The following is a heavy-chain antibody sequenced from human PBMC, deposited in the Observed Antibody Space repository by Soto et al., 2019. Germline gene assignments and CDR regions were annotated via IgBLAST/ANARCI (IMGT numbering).Heavy chain of an antibody. Sequence: GGSLRLSCAASGFTFSSYSMNWVRQAPGKGLEWVSYISSSSSTIYYADSVKGRFTISRDNAKNPLYLQMNSLRDEDTAVYYCARLRSSLSYYFDYWGQGTPVTVSS. J-gene: IGHJ4*02. CDR3: ARLRSSLSYYFDY. V-gene: IGHV3-48*02. D-gene: IGHD6-6*01. CDR1: GFTFSSYS. CDR2: ISSSSSTI.